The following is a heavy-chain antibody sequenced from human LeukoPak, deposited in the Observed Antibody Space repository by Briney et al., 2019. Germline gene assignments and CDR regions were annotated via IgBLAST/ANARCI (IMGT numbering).Heavy chain of an antibody. CDR2: INHSGST. CDR3: ARHGAVAGNFDY. D-gene: IGHD6-19*01. CDR1: GGSFSGYY. Sequence: SETLSLTCAVYGGSFSGYYWSWIRQPPGKGLEWIGEINHSGSTNYNPSPKSRVTISVDTSKNQFSLKLSSVTAADTAVYYCARHGAVAGNFDYWGQGTLVTVSS. J-gene: IGHJ4*02. V-gene: IGHV4-34*01.